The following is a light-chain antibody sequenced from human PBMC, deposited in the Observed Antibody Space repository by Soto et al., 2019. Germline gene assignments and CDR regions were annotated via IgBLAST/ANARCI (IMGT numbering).Light chain of an antibody. Sequence: EIVMTQSPATLSVSPGEKATLSCGPIQRLSGNLAWYQQKPGQPPRLLIYGASTRATGIPARFSGSGSGTEFTLTISSLQSEDFAIYFCQQYNNWPPDRTFGQGTKVEIK. J-gene: IGKJ1*01. CDR2: GAS. V-gene: IGKV3-15*01. CDR3: QQYNNWPPDRT. CDR1: QRLSGN.